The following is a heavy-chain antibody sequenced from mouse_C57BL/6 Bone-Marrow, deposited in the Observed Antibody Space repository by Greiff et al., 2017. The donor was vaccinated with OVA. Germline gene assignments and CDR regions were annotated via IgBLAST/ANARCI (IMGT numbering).Heavy chain of an antibody. CDR2: IDPSDSYT. Sequence: QVQLKQPGAELVMPGASVKLSCKASGYTFTSYWMHWVKQRPGQGLEWIGEIDPSDSYTNYNQKFKGKSTLTVDKSSSTAYMQLSSLTSEDSAVYYCARRGYYGSRNFDYWGQGTTLTVSS. D-gene: IGHD1-1*01. J-gene: IGHJ2*01. V-gene: IGHV1-69*01. CDR3: ARRGYYGSRNFDY. CDR1: GYTFTSYW.